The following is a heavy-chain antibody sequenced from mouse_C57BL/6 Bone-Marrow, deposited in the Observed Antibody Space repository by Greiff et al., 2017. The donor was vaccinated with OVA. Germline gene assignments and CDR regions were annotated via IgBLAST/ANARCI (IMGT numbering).Heavy chain of an antibody. CDR2: SDPSDSYT. V-gene: IGHV1-69*01. CDR3: AREGASNYDY. J-gene: IGHJ2*01. CDR1: GYTFTSYW. D-gene: IGHD2-5*01. Sequence: QVQLQQPGAELVMPGASVKLSCKASGYTFTSYWMHWVKQRPGQGLEWIGDSDPSDSYTNYNQKFKGKSTLTVDKSSSTAYMKLSSLTADDSAVYYCAREGASNYDYWYQGTTLSGSS.